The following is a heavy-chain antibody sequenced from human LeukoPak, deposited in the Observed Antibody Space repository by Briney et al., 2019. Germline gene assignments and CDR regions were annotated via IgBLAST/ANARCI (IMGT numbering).Heavy chain of an antibody. CDR2: IIPIFGTA. V-gene: IGHV1-69*05. CDR3: ARDEPHYGSGSYRPFDY. CDR1: GGTFSSYA. J-gene: IGHJ4*02. Sequence: GASVKVSCKASGGTFSSYAISWVRQAPGQGLEWMGGIIPIFGTANYAQKFQGRVTITTDESTSTAYMELSSLRSEDTAVYYCARDEPHYGSGSYRPFDYWGQGTLVTVSS. D-gene: IGHD3-10*01.